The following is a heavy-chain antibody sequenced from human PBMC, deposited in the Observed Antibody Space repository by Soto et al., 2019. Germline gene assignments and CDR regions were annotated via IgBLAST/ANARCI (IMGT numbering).Heavy chain of an antibody. Sequence: EVQLLESGGGLVQPGGSLRLSCAASGFTFSSYAMSWVRQAPGKGLEWVSAISGSGGSTYYADSVKGRFTISRNNSKNTLYLQMNRLRAKDTAVYYCAKEGSSRGGAFDIWGQGTMVTVSS. CDR2: ISGSGGST. CDR1: GFTFSSYA. J-gene: IGHJ3*02. CDR3: AKEGSSRGGAFDI. D-gene: IGHD6-13*01. V-gene: IGHV3-23*01.